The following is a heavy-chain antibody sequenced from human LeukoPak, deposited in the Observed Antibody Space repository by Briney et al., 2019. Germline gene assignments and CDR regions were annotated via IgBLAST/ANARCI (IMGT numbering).Heavy chain of an antibody. CDR3: AREVSSSSSWTNWFDP. J-gene: IGHJ5*02. V-gene: IGHV4-31*03. Sequence: SSETLSLTCTVSGGSISSAGYYWTWIRQHPGKGPEWIGYIHYSGSTDYNPSLKSRVSISVDTSKNQFSPELTSVTAADTAVYYCAREVSSSSSWTNWFDPWGQGTLVTVSS. CDR1: GGSISSAGYY. CDR2: IHYSGST. D-gene: IGHD6-13*01.